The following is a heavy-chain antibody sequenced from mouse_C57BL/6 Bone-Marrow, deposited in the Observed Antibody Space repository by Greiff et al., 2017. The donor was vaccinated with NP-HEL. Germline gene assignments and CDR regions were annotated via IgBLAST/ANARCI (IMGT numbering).Heavy chain of an antibody. CDR3: ARRNYGSSHYAMDY. V-gene: IGHV1-50*01. D-gene: IGHD1-1*01. CDR2: IDPSDSST. Sequence: QVQLQQPGAELVKPGASVKLSCKASGYTFTSSWMQWVKQRPGQGLEWIGEIDPSDSSTNYNQKFKGKATLTVDTSSSTAYMQLSSLTSDDSAVYYCARRNYGSSHYAMDYWGQGTSVTVSS. CDR1: GYTFTSSW. J-gene: IGHJ4*01.